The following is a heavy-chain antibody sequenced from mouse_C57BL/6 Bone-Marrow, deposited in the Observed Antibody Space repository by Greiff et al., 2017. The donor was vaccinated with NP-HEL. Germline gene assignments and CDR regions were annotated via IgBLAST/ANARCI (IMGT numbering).Heavy chain of an antibody. CDR3: TRLYYSGSSDGDY. CDR2: IDPETGGT. D-gene: IGHD1-1*01. CDR1: GYTFTDYE. Sequence: QVQLQQSGAELVRPGASVTLSCKASGYTFTDYEMHWVKQTPVHGLEWIGAIDPETGGTAYNQKFKGKAILTADKSSSTAYMELRSLTSEDSAVYYCTRLYYSGSSDGDYWGQGTTLTVSS. V-gene: IGHV1-15*01. J-gene: IGHJ2*01.